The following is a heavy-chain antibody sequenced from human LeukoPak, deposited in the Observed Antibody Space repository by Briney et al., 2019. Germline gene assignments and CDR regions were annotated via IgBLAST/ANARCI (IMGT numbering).Heavy chain of an antibody. D-gene: IGHD3-10*01. CDR1: GGSFSGYY. V-gene: IGHV4-34*01. CDR2: INHSGST. Sequence: SETLSLTCAVYGGSFSGYYWSWIRQPPGKGLAWIGEINHSGSTNYNSSLKSRVTISVDTSKNQFSLKLSSVTAADTAVYYCASSYGSGSYPFDYWGQGTLVTVSS. CDR3: ASSYGSGSYPFDY. J-gene: IGHJ4*02.